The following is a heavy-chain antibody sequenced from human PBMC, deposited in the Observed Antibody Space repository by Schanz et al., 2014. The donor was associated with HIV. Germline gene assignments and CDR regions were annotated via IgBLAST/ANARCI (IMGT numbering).Heavy chain of an antibody. J-gene: IGHJ6*02. CDR3: ARSPSYGMDV. CDR2: ISGGSSTI. CDR1: GFPFSGFS. Sequence: EVQLVESGGGVVRPGGSLRLSCAASGFPFSGFSMNWVRQAPGKGLEWVSYISGGSSTIYYADSVKGRFTISRDNAKNSLSLQMHSLRDDDTAVYYCARSPSYGMDVWGQGTTVTVSS. V-gene: IGHV3-48*02.